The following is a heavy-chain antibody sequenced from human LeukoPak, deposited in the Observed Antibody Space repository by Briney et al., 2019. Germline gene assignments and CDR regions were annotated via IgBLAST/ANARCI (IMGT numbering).Heavy chain of an antibody. Sequence: SETLSLTCTVSGGSISSGGYYWSWIRQHPGKGLEWIGYIYYSGSTYYNPSLKSRVTISADTSKNQFSLKLSSVTAADTAVYYCARGREWEPKVFDYWGQGTLVTVSS. CDR3: ARGREWEPKVFDY. CDR2: IYYSGST. V-gene: IGHV4-31*03. CDR1: GGSISSGGYY. J-gene: IGHJ4*02. D-gene: IGHD1-26*01.